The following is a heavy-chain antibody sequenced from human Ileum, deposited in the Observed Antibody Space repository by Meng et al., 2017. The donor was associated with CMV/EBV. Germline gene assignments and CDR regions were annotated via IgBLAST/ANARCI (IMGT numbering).Heavy chain of an antibody. D-gene: IGHD3-16*02. CDR1: GGSISSDY. Sequence: QARLEESGPGLVKPSETLSLTCTFSGGSISSDYWSWIRQPAGKGLQWVGRIYTSGSTNYNPSLKSRVTMSVDTSKNQFSLNLSSVTAADTAVYYCARESQQLYRTLDYWGQGTLVTVSS. CDR2: IYTSGST. CDR3: ARESQQLYRTLDY. J-gene: IGHJ4*02. V-gene: IGHV4-4*07.